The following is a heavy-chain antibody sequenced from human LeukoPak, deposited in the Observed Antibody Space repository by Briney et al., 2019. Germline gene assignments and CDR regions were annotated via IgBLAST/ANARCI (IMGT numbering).Heavy chain of an antibody. CDR1: GFTFASYA. Sequence: GGSLRLSCAASGFTFASYAMHWVRQAPGKGLEWVSYISSSGSTIYYADSVKGRFAISRDNAKNSLYLQMNSLRAEDTAVYYCARDLGDQLLDPNAFDIWGQGTMVTVSS. D-gene: IGHD2-2*01. CDR3: ARDLGDQLLDPNAFDI. J-gene: IGHJ3*02. CDR2: ISSSGSTI. V-gene: IGHV3-48*03.